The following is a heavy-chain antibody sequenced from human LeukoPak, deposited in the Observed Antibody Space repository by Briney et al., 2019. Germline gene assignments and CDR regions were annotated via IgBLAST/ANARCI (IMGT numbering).Heavy chain of an antibody. CDR3: ARMRIPAAGPPPYFDY. V-gene: IGHV4-4*02. J-gene: IGHJ4*02. D-gene: IGHD6-13*01. CDR2: IYHTGST. CDR1: GFTFSSYSM. Sequence: GSLRLSCAASGFTFSSYSMNWVRQAPGKGLEWVGDIYHTGSTNYNPSLKSRVTISVDKSKNQFSLKLNSVIAADTAVYYCARMRIPAAGPPPYFDYWGQGILVTVSS.